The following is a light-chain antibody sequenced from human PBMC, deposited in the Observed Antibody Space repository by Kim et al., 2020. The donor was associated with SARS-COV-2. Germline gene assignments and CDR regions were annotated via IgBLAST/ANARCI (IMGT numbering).Light chain of an antibody. V-gene: IGKV4-1*01. CDR3: QQYYSTPPS. CDR2: WAS. Sequence: DIVMTQSPDSLAVSLGERATLNCKYSQTVLYNSNNKNYLAWYHQKPGQAPKLLIYWASIRESGVSDRFSGSGSETDFTLTISSLQAEDVAVYYCQQYYSTPPSFGQGTKLEIK. J-gene: IGKJ2*03. CDR1: QTVLYNSNNKNY.